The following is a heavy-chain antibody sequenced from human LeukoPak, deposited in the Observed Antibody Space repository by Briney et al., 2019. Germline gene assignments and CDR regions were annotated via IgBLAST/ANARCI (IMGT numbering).Heavy chain of an antibody. CDR1: GFTFSDYY. Sequence: PGGSLRLSCAASGFTFSDYYMSWIRQAPGKGLEWISYISTSGSNIHYADSVKGRFTISRDNAENSVYLQMNRLRAEDTAVYYCAKGRGWEASYYYYYMDVWGKGTTVTISS. J-gene: IGHJ6*03. V-gene: IGHV3-11*04. D-gene: IGHD1-26*01. CDR3: AKGRGWEASYYYYYMDV. CDR2: ISTSGSNI.